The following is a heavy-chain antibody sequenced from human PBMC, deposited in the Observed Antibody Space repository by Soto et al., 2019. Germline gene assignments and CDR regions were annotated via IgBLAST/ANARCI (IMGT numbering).Heavy chain of an antibody. CDR1: GFTFSSYA. Sequence: EVQLLESGGGLVQPGGSLRLSCAASGFTFSSYAMNWVRQAPGKGLEWVSGISGSGVSTYYADSVKGRFTISRDKSENTLDLQMNSLRAEDTAVYYCAKVKGCSGGSCYVLDYWGQGTLVTVSS. D-gene: IGHD2-15*01. V-gene: IGHV3-23*01. CDR3: AKVKGCSGGSCYVLDY. J-gene: IGHJ4*02. CDR2: ISGSGVST.